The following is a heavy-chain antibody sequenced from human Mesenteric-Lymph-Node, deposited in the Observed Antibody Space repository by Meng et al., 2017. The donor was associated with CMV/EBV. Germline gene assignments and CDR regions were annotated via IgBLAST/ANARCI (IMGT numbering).Heavy chain of an antibody. J-gene: IGHJ3*02. Sequence: GESLKISCAASGFAFNEVWMTWVRQAPGKGLEWVARIKRESEGRATDFAAPIDGRFSISRDDSKTTLYLQMNSLKTEDTAMYYCATGFGPGFEIWGQGTMVTVSS. CDR2: IKRESEGRAT. V-gene: IGHV3-15*01. D-gene: IGHD3-10*01. CDR1: GFAFNEVW. CDR3: ATGFGPGFEI.